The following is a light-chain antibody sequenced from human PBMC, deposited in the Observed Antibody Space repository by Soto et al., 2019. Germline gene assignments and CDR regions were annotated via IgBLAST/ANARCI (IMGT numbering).Light chain of an antibody. J-gene: IGKJ1*01. CDR2: AAS. V-gene: IGKV1-39*01. CDR1: QIISSY. CDR3: QQYNSYSQT. Sequence: DIQMTHSPSSRSASVGEGVTITCRASQIISSYLNWYQQKPGKAPKLLIYAASSLQSGVPSRFSGSGSGTAFTLTISSLQPDDFATYYCQQYNSYSQTFGEGTKVDIK.